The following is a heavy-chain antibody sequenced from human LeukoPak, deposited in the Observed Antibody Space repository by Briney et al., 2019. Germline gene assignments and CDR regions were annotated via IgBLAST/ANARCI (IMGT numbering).Heavy chain of an antibody. CDR1: GDSVSSNSAA. CDR3: ARDQGYCSGGSCYEPIDY. D-gene: IGHD2-15*01. Sequence: SQTLSLTCAISGDSVSSNSAAWNWIRQSPSRGLEWLGRTYYRSKWYNDYAVSVKSRITIKPDTSKNQFSLQLNSVTPEDTAVYYCARDQGYCSGGSCYEPIDYWGQGTLVTVSS. V-gene: IGHV6-1*01. CDR2: TYYRSKWYN. J-gene: IGHJ4*02.